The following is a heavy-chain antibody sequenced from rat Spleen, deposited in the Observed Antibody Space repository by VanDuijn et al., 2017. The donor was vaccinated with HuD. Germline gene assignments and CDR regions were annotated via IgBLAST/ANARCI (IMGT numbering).Heavy chain of an antibody. V-gene: IGHV5-29*01. J-gene: IGHJ2*01. CDR1: GFTFSDYY. CDR2: ISYDGSST. CDR3: ARERGYSRTFDY. Sequence: EVQLVESDGGLVQPGRSLKLSCAASGFTFSDYYMAWVRQAPTKGLEWVATISYDGSSTYYRDSVKGRFTISRDNAKSTLYLQMDSLRSEDTATYYCARERGYSRTFDYWGQGVMVTVSS. D-gene: IGHD1-8*01.